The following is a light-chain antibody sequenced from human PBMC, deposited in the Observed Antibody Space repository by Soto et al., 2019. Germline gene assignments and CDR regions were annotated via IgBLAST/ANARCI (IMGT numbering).Light chain of an antibody. CDR3: QQYDNWPLT. Sequence: VLTQSPATVSLSPGERATLSCRAGQSVSRYLAWYQQKPGQAPRLLIYDASNRATGVPVRFSGSGSGTDFTLTISSLEPEDFAVYYCQQYDNWPLTFGGGTKVDIK. J-gene: IGKJ4*01. V-gene: IGKV3-11*01. CDR1: QSVSRY. CDR2: DAS.